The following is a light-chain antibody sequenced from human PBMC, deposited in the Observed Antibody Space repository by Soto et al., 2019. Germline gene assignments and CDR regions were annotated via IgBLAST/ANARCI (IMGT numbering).Light chain of an antibody. V-gene: IGKV1-5*03. CDR3: QQYNGYSPWT. CDR1: QSISTW. Sequence: DIQMTQSPSTLSASVGDRVTMTCRASQSISTWLAWYQQKPGKAPKLLIYKASSLESGVPSRFSGSGSGTQFTLTISSLQPDDFAPYYCQQYNGYSPWTFGQGTKLEIK. CDR2: KAS. J-gene: IGKJ2*02.